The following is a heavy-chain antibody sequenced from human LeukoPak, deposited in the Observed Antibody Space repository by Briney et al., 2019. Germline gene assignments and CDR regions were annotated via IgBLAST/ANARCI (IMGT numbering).Heavy chain of an antibody. Sequence: GASVKVSCKTSGYSFYTNRITWVRQAPGQGLEWMGSVSAYRDNTDYAQKFRGRVTMGTDTSTNTAYMELRSLRSDDTAVYYCARDASGLDSWGQGTLVTVSS. D-gene: IGHD3-10*01. CDR2: VSAYRDNT. CDR3: ARDASGLDS. CDR1: GYSFYTNR. J-gene: IGHJ4*02. V-gene: IGHV1-18*01.